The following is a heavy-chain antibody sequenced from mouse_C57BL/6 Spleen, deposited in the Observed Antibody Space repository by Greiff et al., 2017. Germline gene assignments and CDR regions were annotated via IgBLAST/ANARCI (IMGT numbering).Heavy chain of an antibody. CDR2: IDPETGGT. J-gene: IGHJ2*01. CDR3: NHYYGSSYNY. V-gene: IGHV1-15*01. D-gene: IGHD1-1*01. Sequence: VQLQQSGAELVRPGASVTLSCKASGYTFTDYEMHWVKQTPVHGLEWIGAIDPETGGTAYNQKFKGKAILTADKSSSTAYMELRSLTSEDSAVYYCNHYYGSSYNYWGQGTTLTVSS. CDR1: GYTFTDYE.